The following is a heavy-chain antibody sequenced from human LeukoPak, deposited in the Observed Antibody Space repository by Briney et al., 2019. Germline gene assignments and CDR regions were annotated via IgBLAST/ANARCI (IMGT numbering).Heavy chain of an antibody. CDR3: ARASTITVRPGGYYHYYMDV. V-gene: IGHV3-48*02. Sequence: GGSLRLSCAASGFTFSYYSMNCVRQAPGKGPEWVSYISSSSSTIYYADSVKGRFTITRDNAKNSQFLQMNSLRDEDTAVYYCARASTITVRPGGYYHYYMDVWGKGTTVTVSS. CDR2: ISSSSSTI. CDR1: GFTFSYYS. J-gene: IGHJ6*03. D-gene: IGHD6-6*01.